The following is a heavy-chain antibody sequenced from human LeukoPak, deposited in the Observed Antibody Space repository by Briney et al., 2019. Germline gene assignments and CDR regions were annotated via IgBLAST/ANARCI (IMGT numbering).Heavy chain of an antibody. V-gene: IGHV3-49*03. Sequence: PGGSLRLSCTASGFTFGDYAMSWFRQAPGKGLGWVGFIRSKVYGGTTEYAASVKGRFTISRDDSKSIAYLQMNSLKSEDTAVYYCVRYSGDADYWGQGTLVTVSS. CDR1: GFTFGDYA. CDR2: IRSKVYGGTT. CDR3: VRYSGDADY. D-gene: IGHD5-12*01. J-gene: IGHJ4*02.